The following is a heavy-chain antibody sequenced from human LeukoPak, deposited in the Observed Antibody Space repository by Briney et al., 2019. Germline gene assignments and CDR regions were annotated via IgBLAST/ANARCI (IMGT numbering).Heavy chain of an antibody. CDR3: ARSYYGDYRRSDY. J-gene: IGHJ4*02. V-gene: IGHV4-39*01. Sequence: SETLSLTCTVSGGSISSSSYYWGWIRQPPGKGLEWIGSIYYSGSTYYNPSLKSRVTISVDTSKNQFSLKLSSVTAADTAVYYCARSYYGDYRRSDYWGQGTLVTVSS. CDR1: GGSISSSSYY. CDR2: IYYSGST. D-gene: IGHD4-17*01.